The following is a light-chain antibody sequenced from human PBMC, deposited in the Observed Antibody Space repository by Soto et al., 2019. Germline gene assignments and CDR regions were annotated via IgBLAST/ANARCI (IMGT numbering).Light chain of an antibody. CDR3: QQYHDSPMTT. J-gene: IGKJ2*01. Sequence: VLPQSPDTLSLSPGDRATLSCRASQSVRSTFLAWYQQKPGQAPRLLIYGASNRAAGIPERFSGSASGTEFTLTISRLEPHDSAVYYCQQYHDSPMTTFGQGTKLQIK. CDR1: QSVRSTF. CDR2: GAS. V-gene: IGKV3-20*01.